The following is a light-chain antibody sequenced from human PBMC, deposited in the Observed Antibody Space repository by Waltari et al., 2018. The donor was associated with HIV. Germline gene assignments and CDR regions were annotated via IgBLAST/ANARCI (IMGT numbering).Light chain of an antibody. V-gene: IGKV4-1*01. J-gene: IGKJ1*01. Sequence: DIVMTQSPDSLAVSLGERAAINCKSSQSVFSTSNGHKYLAWYQHKPGQPPRLLIYWASTRASGVPDRFTGSGSETDFTLTISSLQAEDVAIYYCQQYYVSWTFGQGTKVEIK. CDR2: WAS. CDR1: QSVFSTSNGHKY. CDR3: QQYYVSWT.